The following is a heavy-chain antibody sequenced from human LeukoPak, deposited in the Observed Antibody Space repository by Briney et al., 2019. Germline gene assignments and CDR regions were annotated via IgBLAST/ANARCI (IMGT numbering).Heavy chain of an antibody. CDR3: ARGRRKAAAGTWFDP. Sequence: PSETLSLTCAVYGGSFSGYYWSWIRQPPGKGLEWIGEINHRGSTNYNPSLKSRVTISVDTSKNQFSLKLSSVTAADTAVYYCARGRRKAAAGTWFDPWGQGTLVTVSS. D-gene: IGHD6-13*01. CDR1: GGSFSGYY. CDR2: INHRGST. V-gene: IGHV4-34*01. J-gene: IGHJ5*02.